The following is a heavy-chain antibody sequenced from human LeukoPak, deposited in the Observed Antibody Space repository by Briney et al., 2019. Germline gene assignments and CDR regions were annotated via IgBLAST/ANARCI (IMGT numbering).Heavy chain of an antibody. V-gene: IGHV3-23*01. D-gene: IGHD6-13*01. CDR3: AKGGVKQQLGTSDYYYYYMDV. Sequence: GGSLRLSCAASGFTFSSYAMSWVRQAPGKGLEWVSALSGSGGSTYYADSVKGRFTISRDNSKNTLYLQMNSLRAEDTAVYYCAKGGVKQQLGTSDYYYYYMDVWGKGTTVTVSS. CDR1: GFTFSSYA. J-gene: IGHJ6*03. CDR2: LSGSGGST.